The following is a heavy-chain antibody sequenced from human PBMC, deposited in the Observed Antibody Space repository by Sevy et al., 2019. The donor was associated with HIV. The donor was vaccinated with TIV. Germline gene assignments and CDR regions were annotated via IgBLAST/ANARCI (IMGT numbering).Heavy chain of an antibody. V-gene: IGHV4-39*01. J-gene: IGHJ5*02. CDR1: GGSISSSSYY. Sequence: SETLSLTCTVSGGSISSSSYYWGWIRQPPGKGLEWIGSIYYSGSTYYNPSLKSRVTISVDTSKNQFSLRLSSVTAADTAVYYCARHVMTSDYYDSSGYYSENNWFDPWGQGTLVTVSS. CDR2: IYYSGST. CDR3: ARHVMTSDYYDSSGYYSENNWFDP. D-gene: IGHD3-22*01.